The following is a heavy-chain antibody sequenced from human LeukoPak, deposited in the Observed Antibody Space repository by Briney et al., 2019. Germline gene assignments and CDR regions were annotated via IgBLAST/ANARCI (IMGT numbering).Heavy chain of an antibody. Sequence: GGSLRLSCAASGFTVSSYWMSWVRQAPGKGLEWVANINNDGNEKYYVDSVTGRFTISRDNAKNSLYLQMNSLRVEDTAVYYCARAGAIGSVDYWGQGTLVPVSS. V-gene: IGHV3-7*01. J-gene: IGHJ4*02. CDR3: ARAGAIGSVDY. CDR2: INNDGNEK. D-gene: IGHD2-15*01. CDR1: GFTVSSYW.